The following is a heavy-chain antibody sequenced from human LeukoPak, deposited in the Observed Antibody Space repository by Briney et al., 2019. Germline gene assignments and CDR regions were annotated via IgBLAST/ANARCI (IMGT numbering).Heavy chain of an antibody. Sequence: KTGGSLRLSCAASGFTFSSYSMNWVRQAPGKGLEWVSSISSSSSYIYYADSVKGRFTISRDNAKNSLYLQMNSLRAEDTAVYYCARGRGQEWEPANFDYWGQGTLVTVSS. J-gene: IGHJ4*02. V-gene: IGHV3-21*01. CDR3: ARGRGQEWEPANFDY. CDR1: GFTFSSYS. D-gene: IGHD1-26*01. CDR2: ISSSSSYI.